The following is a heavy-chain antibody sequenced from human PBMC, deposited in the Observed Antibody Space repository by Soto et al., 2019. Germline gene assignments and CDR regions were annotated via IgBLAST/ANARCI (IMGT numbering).Heavy chain of an antibody. CDR3: ARRHYYGSD. Sequence: EVQLVESGGGLVQPGGSLRLSCAASGFTVSSNYMTWVRQAPGQGLECVSIIYSGGSTDYADSVKGRFTISRDNSKNTLYLQMNSLRHEDTDVYYCARRHYYGSDWGQGTLVTVSS. CDR1: GFTVSSNY. V-gene: IGHV3-66*04. D-gene: IGHD3-10*01. CDR2: IYSGGST. J-gene: IGHJ4*02.